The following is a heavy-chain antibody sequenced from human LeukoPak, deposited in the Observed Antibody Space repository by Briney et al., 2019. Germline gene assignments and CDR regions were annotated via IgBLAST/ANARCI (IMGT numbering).Heavy chain of an antibody. V-gene: IGHV6-1*01. J-gene: IGHJ6*02. CDR1: GDSVSSNSAA. CDR3: ARVYGSGSFTYDYYYGMDV. CDR2: TYYRSKWYN. Sequence: SQTLSLTCAISGDSVSSNSAAWNWIRQSPSRGLEWLGRTYYRSKWYNDYAVSVKSRITINPDTSKNQFSLQLNSVTPEDTAVYYCARVYGSGSFTYDYYYGMDVWGQGTTVTVSS. D-gene: IGHD3-10*01.